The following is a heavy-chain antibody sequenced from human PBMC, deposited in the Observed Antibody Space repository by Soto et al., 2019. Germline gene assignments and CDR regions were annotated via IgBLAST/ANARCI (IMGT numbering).Heavy chain of an antibody. Sequence: QVQLVQSGTEVRMPGTSVKVSCKTSGYTFIDYSITWVRQAPGQGLEWMGWISASNGNTEYAQKLQGRVSMTTDTSTGTAYMELSSLRSDDTAIYYCAREGLTSGYTFAYWGQGTLVTVSS. CDR1: GYTFIDYS. CDR2: ISASNGNT. D-gene: IGHD2-2*02. V-gene: IGHV1-18*04. J-gene: IGHJ4*02. CDR3: AREGLTSGYTFAY.